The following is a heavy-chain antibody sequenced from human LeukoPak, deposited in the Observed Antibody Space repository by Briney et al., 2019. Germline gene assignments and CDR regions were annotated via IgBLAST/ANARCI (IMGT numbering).Heavy chain of an antibody. CDR1: GFTFSSYG. V-gene: IGHV3-30*02. CDR2: IRYDGSNK. J-gene: IGHJ5*02. D-gene: IGHD3-10*01. CDR3: AKTRGPYGSGSNLGP. Sequence: SGGSLRLSCAASGFTFSSYGMHWVRQAPGKGLEWVAFIRYDGSNKYYADSVKGRFTISRDNSKNTLYLQMNSLRAEDTAVYYCAKTRGPYGSGSNLGPWGQGTLVTVSS.